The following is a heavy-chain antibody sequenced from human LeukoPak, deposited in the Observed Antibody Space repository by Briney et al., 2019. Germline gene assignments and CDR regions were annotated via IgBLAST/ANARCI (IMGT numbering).Heavy chain of an antibody. Sequence: GGSLRLSRAASGFTFSSYSMNWVRQAPGKGLEWVSSISSSSYIYYADSVKGRFTISRDNAKNSLYLQMNSLRAEDTAVYYCAREGLTTGTDVWGKGTTVTVSS. J-gene: IGHJ6*04. CDR1: GFTFSSYS. D-gene: IGHD1-1*01. V-gene: IGHV3-21*01. CDR2: ISSSSYI. CDR3: AREGLTTGTDV.